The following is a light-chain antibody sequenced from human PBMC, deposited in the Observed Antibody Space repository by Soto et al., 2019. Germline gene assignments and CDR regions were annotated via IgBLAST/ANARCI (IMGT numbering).Light chain of an antibody. CDR3: EHYGSPRT. J-gene: IGKJ1*01. CDR2: DAS. V-gene: IGKV3-20*01. CDR1: QSISSSS. Sequence: EIVLTQSPGTLSLSPGERATLSCRASQSISSSSLAWYQQRPGQAPRLLIYDASSRATGTPDRFSGSGSGTGFTLTISRLEPEDFAVYYCEHYGSPRTFGQGTKVDIK.